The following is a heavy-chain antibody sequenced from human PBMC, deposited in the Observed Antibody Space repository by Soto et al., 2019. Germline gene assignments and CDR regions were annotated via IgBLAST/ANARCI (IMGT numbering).Heavy chain of an antibody. V-gene: IGHV4-30-2*01. Sequence: SLTCAVSGGSLISDGYSWSWIRQPPGKGLQWIGHIYEGGNTYYTPSLESRVAISTDKSKNQFSLRLSSVTAADTAVYYCVRRSPEDAFDIWGQGTMVTVSS. CDR1: GGSLISDGYS. J-gene: IGHJ3*02. CDR3: VRRSPEDAFDI. CDR2: IYEGGNT.